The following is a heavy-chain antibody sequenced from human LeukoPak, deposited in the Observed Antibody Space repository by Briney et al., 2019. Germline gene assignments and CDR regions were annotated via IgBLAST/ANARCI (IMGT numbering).Heavy chain of an antibody. Sequence: ASVKVSCKASGYTFTSYDINWVRQAPGQGLEWMGWINPNSGGTNYAQKFQGRVTMTRDTSISTAYMELSRLRSDDTAVYYCARPYNGYFDYWGQGTLVTVSS. J-gene: IGHJ4*02. CDR3: ARPYNGYFDY. D-gene: IGHD2-8*01. V-gene: IGHV1-2*02. CDR1: GYTFTSYD. CDR2: INPNSGGT.